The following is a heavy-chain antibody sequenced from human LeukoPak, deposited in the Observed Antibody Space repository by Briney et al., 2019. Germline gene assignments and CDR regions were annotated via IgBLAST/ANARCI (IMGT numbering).Heavy chain of an antibody. J-gene: IGHJ4*02. Sequence: ASVKVSCKASGGTFSSYAISWVRQAPGQGLEWMGVIIPIFGTANYAQKFQGRVTITADESTSTAYMELSSLRSEDTAVYYCARDRVAVAGLFDYWGQGTLVTVSS. V-gene: IGHV1-69*13. CDR2: IIPIFGTA. CDR1: GGTFSSYA. D-gene: IGHD6-19*01. CDR3: ARDRVAVAGLFDY.